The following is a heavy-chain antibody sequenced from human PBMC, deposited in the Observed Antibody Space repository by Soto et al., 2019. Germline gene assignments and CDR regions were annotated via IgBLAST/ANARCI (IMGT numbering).Heavy chain of an antibody. CDR1: GFAFNNYA. Sequence: GGSLRLSCVASGFAFNNYAMSWVRQAPGKGLEWVSTIDRTGGATHYADSVKGRFTISRDNSKNTLYLQMNSLRAEDTAVYYCAKDSARYSGSYPSIGWGQGTLVTVSS. D-gene: IGHD1-26*01. J-gene: IGHJ4*02. CDR2: IDRTGGAT. CDR3: AKDSARYSGSYPSIG. V-gene: IGHV3-23*01.